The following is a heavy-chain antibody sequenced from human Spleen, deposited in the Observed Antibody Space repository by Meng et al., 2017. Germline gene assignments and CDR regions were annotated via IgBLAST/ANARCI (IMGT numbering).Heavy chain of an antibody. D-gene: IGHD3-10*01. CDR3: ASLSGTSFPFDY. CDR2: IHYSGST. CDR1: GGSINSYY. Sequence: SETLSLTCSVSGGSINSYYWNWIRQPAGKGLEWIGYIHYSGSTDYNPSLKSRVTISVDTSKNQFSLKLRSVTAADTAVYYCASLSGTSFPFDYWGHGTLVTVSS. J-gene: IGHJ4*01. V-gene: IGHV4-59*01.